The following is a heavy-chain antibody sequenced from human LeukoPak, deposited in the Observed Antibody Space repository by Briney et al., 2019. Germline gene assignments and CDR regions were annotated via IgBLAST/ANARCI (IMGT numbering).Heavy chain of an antibody. Sequence: AGGSLRLSCAASGFTFSSYGMHWVRQAPGKGLEWVAFIRYDGSNRYYADSVKGRFTISRDNSKNTLYLQMNSLRAEDTAVYYCASQDYYDSSGYPSPYYFDYWGQGTLVTVSS. CDR3: ASQDYYDSSGYPSPYYFDY. D-gene: IGHD3-22*01. V-gene: IGHV3-30*02. CDR1: GFTFSSYG. CDR2: IRYDGSNR. J-gene: IGHJ4*02.